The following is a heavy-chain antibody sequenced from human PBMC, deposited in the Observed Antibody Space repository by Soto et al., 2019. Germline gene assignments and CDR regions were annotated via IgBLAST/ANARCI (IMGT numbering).Heavy chain of an antibody. D-gene: IGHD3-22*01. Sequence: PGESLKISCKGSGYSFTSYWTSWIRQMPGKGLALMGRIDPSDSYTNYSPSFQGHVTISADKSISTAYLQWSSLKASDSAMYYCATSPLPSIYYASSGYYYYYCMDVWGQGTTVTVSS. CDR1: GYSFTSYW. V-gene: IGHV5-10-1*01. CDR3: ATSPLPSIYYASSGYYYYYCMDV. CDR2: IDPSDSYT. J-gene: IGHJ6*02.